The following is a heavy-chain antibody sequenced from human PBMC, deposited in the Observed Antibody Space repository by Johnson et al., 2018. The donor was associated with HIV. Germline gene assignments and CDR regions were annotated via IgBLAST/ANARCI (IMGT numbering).Heavy chain of an antibody. CDR2: IKQDGSEK. CDR1: GFTFSSYW. Sequence: EKLVESGGGLVQPGGSLRLSCAASGFTFSSYWMSWVRQAPGKGLEWVANIKQDGSEKYYVDSVKGRFTISRDNAKNSLYLQMNSLRAEDTAVYYCATGSPTVTTNAFDIWGQGTMVTVSS. D-gene: IGHD4-17*01. J-gene: IGHJ3*02. CDR3: ATGSPTVTTNAFDI. V-gene: IGHV3-7*02.